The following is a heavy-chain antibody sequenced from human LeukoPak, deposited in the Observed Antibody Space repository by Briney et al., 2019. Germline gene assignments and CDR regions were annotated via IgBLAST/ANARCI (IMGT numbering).Heavy chain of an antibody. V-gene: IGHV6-1*01. CDR2: TYYRSKWYN. CDR3: ARSSLESQNYYYYYYMDV. CDR1: GDSVSSNSAA. J-gene: IGHJ6*03. Sequence: SQTLSLTCAISGDSVSSNSAAWNWTRQSPSRGLEWLGRTYYRSKWYNDYAVSVKSRITINPDTSKNQFSLQLNSVTPEDTAVYYCARSSLESQNYYYYYYMDVWGKGTTVTVSS. D-gene: IGHD3-3*01.